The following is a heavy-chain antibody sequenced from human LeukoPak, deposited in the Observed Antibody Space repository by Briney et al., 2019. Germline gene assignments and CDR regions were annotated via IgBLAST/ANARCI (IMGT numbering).Heavy chain of an antibody. Sequence: GGSLRLSCAASGFTFSDYYMSWIRQAPGKGLEWVSYISSSGSTIYYADSVKGRFTISRDNAKNSLYLQMNSLRAEDTAVYYCARNGPIYYDSSGQSDYWGQGTLVTVSS. V-gene: IGHV3-11*04. CDR1: GFTFSDYY. D-gene: IGHD3-22*01. CDR3: ARNGPIYYDSSGQSDY. CDR2: ISSSGSTI. J-gene: IGHJ4*02.